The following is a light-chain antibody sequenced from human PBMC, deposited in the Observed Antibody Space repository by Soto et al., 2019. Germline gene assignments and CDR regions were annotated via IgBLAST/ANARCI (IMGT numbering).Light chain of an antibody. CDR2: AAS. Sequence: DIQMTQSPSSLSASVGDRVTITCRASQSINRYLNWYQQKPGNAPNLLIFAASTLHSVVPSRFSGSGSGTDFTLTISSLQPEDFATYYCQQSSTTPWTVGQGTKVEVK. CDR3: QQSSTTPWT. CDR1: QSINRY. V-gene: IGKV1-39*01. J-gene: IGKJ1*01.